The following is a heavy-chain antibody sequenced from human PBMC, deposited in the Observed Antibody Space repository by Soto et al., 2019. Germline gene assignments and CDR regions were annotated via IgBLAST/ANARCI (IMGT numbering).Heavy chain of an antibody. CDR1: GYTFTSYG. V-gene: IGHV1-18*01. Sequence: QVQLVQSGAEVKKPGALVKVSCKSSGYTFTSYGISWVRQAPGQGLEWMGWTSVYNGNTNYAQKFQGRVTMTTDTSTSTAYMELRSLRSDDTAVYFCARGRYYYDSSAYYYFDYWGQGALVTVSS. D-gene: IGHD3-22*01. CDR3: ARGRYYYDSSAYYYFDY. J-gene: IGHJ4*02. CDR2: TSVYNGNT.